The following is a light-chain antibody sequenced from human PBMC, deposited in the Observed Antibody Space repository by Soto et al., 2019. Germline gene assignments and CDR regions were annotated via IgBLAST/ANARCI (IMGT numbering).Light chain of an antibody. CDR1: QSLSSSQ. V-gene: IGKV3-20*01. Sequence: EIVLTQSPGTLSLSPGERATLSCRASQSLSSSQSAWYQQRPGRAPRLLIYGASTRATGIPDRFSGSGSGTDFSLTITRLEPEDFAVYYCQQYLKSPQTFGQGTKVEIK. CDR2: GAS. J-gene: IGKJ1*01. CDR3: QQYLKSPQT.